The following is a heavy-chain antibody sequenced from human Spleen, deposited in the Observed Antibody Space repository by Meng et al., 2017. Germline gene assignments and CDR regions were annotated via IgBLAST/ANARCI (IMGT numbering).Heavy chain of an antibody. V-gene: IGHV3-21*01. CDR2: ISSESLYI. J-gene: IGHJ4*02. D-gene: IGHD2-15*01. CDR1: GFTFRNYS. Sequence: EVQLVESGGGLVTPGGSLRLSCAASGFTFRNYSMNWVRQAPGKGLEWVSSISSESLYIFYADSVKGRFTISRDNAKNLMYLQMNSLSPEDTVVFYCARFETVGVATGDFWGQGTLVTVSS. CDR3: ARFETVGVATGDF.